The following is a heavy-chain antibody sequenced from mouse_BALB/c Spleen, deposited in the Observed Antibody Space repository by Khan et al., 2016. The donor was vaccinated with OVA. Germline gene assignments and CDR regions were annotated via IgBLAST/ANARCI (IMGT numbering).Heavy chain of an antibody. V-gene: IGHV5-17*02. CDR2: ISSGSSTI. J-gene: IGHJ3*01. CDR3: TRDYYGSSYVAY. Sequence: EVELVESGGGLVQPGGSRKLSCAASGFTFSNFGMHWFRQAPEKGLEWVAYISSGSSTIYYADTVKGRFTICRDNPKNTLFLQMTSLRSEDTAMYYCTRDYYGSSYVAYWGQGTLVTVSA. D-gene: IGHD1-1*01. CDR1: GFTFSNFG.